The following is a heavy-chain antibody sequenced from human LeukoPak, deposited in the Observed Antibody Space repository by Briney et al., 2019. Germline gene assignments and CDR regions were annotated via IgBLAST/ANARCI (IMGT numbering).Heavy chain of an antibody. CDR1: GFAFNNFA. V-gene: IGHV3-30-3*01. CDR2: ISYDGSNK. D-gene: IGHD3-9*01. CDR3: ARGPLTGSWPDMAFDY. J-gene: IGHJ4*02. Sequence: GGSLRLSCAASGFAFNNFAMHWIRQAPGKGLEWVAVISYDGSNKYYADSVKGRFTISRDNSKNTLFLQMNSLRAEDTAVYYCARGPLTGSWPDMAFDYWGQGTLVTVSS.